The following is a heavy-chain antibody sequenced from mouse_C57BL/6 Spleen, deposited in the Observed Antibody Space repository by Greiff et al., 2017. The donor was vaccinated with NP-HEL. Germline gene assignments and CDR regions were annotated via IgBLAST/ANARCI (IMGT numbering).Heavy chain of an antibody. Sequence: EVKLMESGGGLVKPGGSLKLSCAASGFTFSSYAMSWVRQTPEKRLEWVATISDGGSYTYYPDNVKGRFTISRDNAKNNLYLQMSHLKSEDTAMYYCARDRDLGVVGRLDYWGQGTTLTVSS. J-gene: IGHJ2*01. CDR3: ARDRDLGVVGRLDY. V-gene: IGHV5-4*01. D-gene: IGHD1-1*01. CDR1: GFTFSSYA. CDR2: ISDGGSYT.